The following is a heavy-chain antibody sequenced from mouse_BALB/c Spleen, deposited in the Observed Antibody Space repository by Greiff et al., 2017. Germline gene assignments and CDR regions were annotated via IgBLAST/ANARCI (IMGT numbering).Heavy chain of an antibody. D-gene: IGHD2-4*01. CDR1: GFSLTSYG. V-gene: IGHV2-9*02. Sequence: QVQLQQSGPGLVAPSQSLSITCTVSGFSLTSYGVHWVRQPPGKGLEWLGVIWAGGSTNYNSALMSRLSISKDNSKSQVFLKMNSLQTDDTAMYYCARRGDYDGAMDYWGQGTSVTVSS. CDR2: IWAGGST. CDR3: ARRGDYDGAMDY. J-gene: IGHJ4*01.